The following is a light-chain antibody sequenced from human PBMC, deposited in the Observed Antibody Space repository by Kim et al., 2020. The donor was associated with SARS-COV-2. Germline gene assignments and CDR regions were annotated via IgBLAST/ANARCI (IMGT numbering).Light chain of an antibody. V-gene: IGLV2-8*01. CDR2: EVS. J-gene: IGLJ2*01. CDR3: SSYAGSNNFVV. Sequence: SALTQPPSASGSPGQSVTISCTGTSSDVGGYNYVSWYQQHPGKAPKLMIYEVSKRPSGVPDRFSGSKPGNTASLTVSGLQAEDEADYYCSSYAGSNNFVVFGGGTQLTVL. CDR1: SSDVGGYNY.